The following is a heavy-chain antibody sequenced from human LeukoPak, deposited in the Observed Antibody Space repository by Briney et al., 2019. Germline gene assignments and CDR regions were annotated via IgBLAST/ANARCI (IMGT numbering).Heavy chain of an antibody. V-gene: IGHV3-30*02. CDR3: ASTYYYDSSGYLTRYRDY. Sequence: GGSLRLSCAASGFAFSNNGMHWVRQAPGKGLEWVAFIRYDGNNKYYADSVKGRFTISRDNSKNTLYLQMNSLRAEDTAVYYCASTYYYDSSGYLTRYRDYWGQGTLVTVSS. CDR1: GFAFSNNG. D-gene: IGHD3-22*01. J-gene: IGHJ4*02. CDR2: IRYDGNNK.